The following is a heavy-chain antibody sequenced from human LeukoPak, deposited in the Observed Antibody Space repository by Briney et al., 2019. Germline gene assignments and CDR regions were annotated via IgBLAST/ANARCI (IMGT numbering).Heavy chain of an antibody. V-gene: IGHV4-39*07. CDR1: GGSISSSTYY. Sequence: SETLSLTCTVSGGSISSSTYYWGWIRQPPGKGLEWIGSIYYSGSTYYNPSLKSRVTISVDTSKNQFSLKLSSVTAADTAVYYCARVGRGYYYMDVWGEGTTVTVSS. CDR3: ARVGRGYYYMDV. J-gene: IGHJ6*03. CDR2: IYYSGST.